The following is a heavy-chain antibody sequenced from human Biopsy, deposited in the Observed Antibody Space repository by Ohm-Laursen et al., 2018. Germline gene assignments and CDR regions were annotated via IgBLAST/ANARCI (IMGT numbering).Heavy chain of an antibody. V-gene: IGHV4-59*01. CDR2: VYYSGST. D-gene: IGHD1-26*01. CDR3: ARVEAGTYDALDI. Sequence: GTLSLTWTVSGGSISSYYWTWIRQPPGKGLEWIGVVYYSGSTNRNPSLKSRVTFSVDMSKSQFSLKLYSVTAADTAVYYCARVEAGTYDALDIWGQGTLVAVSA. CDR1: GGSISSYY. J-gene: IGHJ3*02.